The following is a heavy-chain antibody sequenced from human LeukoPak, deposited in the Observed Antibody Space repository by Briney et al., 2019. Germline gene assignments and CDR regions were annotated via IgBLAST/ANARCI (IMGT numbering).Heavy chain of an antibody. D-gene: IGHD2-21*02. V-gene: IGHV4-4*02. J-gene: IGHJ4*02. CDR3: ARVAYCGGDCYSSSWDY. Sequence: SETLSLTCAVSVGPISRRNWWSWLRQPPGKGLEWIGEIYPSGSTNYNPSLKSRVTISVDTSKNQFSLKLSSVTAADTAVYYCARVAYCGGDCYSSSWDYWGQGTLVTVSS. CDR2: IYPSGST. CDR1: VGPISRRNW.